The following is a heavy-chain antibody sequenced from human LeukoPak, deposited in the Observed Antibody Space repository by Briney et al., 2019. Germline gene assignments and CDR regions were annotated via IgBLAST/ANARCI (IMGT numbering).Heavy chain of an antibody. V-gene: IGHV4-39*07. CDR2: FYDGGDT. CDR3: ARVGLGITIFGVVKNAFDI. J-gene: IGHJ3*02. D-gene: IGHD3-3*01. Sequence: SETLSLTCTVSGASISSRSYYWGWIRQPPGKGLEWIGTFYDGGDTYYNPSLKSRIIISADTSKTQFSLRLSSVTAADTAVYYCARVGLGITIFGVVKNAFDIWGQGTMVTVSS. CDR1: GASISSRSYY.